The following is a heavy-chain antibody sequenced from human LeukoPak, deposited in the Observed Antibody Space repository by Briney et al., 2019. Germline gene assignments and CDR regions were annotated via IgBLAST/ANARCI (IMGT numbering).Heavy chain of an antibody. Sequence: SQTLSLTCTVSGGSISSGSYYWSWLRQPAGKGLEWIGRIYTSGSTNYHPSLKSRATISVDTSKNQFSLKLSSVTAADTAVYYCARDDSYYDFWSGSYYYGMDVWGQGTTVTVSS. V-gene: IGHV4-61*02. CDR1: GGSISSGSYY. D-gene: IGHD3-3*01. CDR2: IYTSGST. J-gene: IGHJ6*02. CDR3: ARDDSYYDFWSGSYYYGMDV.